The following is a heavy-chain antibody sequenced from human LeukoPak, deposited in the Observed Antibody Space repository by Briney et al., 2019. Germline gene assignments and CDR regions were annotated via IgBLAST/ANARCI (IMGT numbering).Heavy chain of an antibody. Sequence: GGSLRLSCAASGFTFSTYSMHWVRQAPGKGLEWVSFISTSYSTIYADSVKGRFTISRDNAKNSVYLQMNSLRAEDTAVYYCARSHHYLGSWGQGTLVTVSS. CDR3: ARSHHYLGS. CDR1: GFTFSTYS. V-gene: IGHV3-48*01. J-gene: IGHJ4*02. CDR2: ISTSYSTI.